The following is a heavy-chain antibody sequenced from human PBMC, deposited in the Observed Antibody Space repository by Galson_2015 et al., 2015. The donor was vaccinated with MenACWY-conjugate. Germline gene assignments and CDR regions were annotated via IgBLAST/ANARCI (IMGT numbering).Heavy chain of an antibody. CDR2: ISGSGGST. J-gene: IGHJ1*01. Sequence: LRLSCAASGFTFSSYAMSWVRQAPGKGLEWVSAISGSGGSTYYADSVKGRFTISRDNSKNTLYLQMNSLRAEDTAVYYCAKGIVGAPEYFQHWGQGTLVTVSS. CDR1: GFTFSSYA. CDR3: AKGIVGAPEYFQH. D-gene: IGHD1-26*01. V-gene: IGHV3-23*01.